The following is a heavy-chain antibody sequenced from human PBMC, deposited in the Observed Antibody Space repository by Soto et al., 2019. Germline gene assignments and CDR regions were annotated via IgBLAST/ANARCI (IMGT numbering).Heavy chain of an antibody. CDR3: ARGGYSSSRDAFDI. CDR1: GYTFSSYA. J-gene: IGHJ3*02. Sequence: QVQLVQSGAEVKKPGASVKVSCKASGYTFSSYAMHWVRQAPGQRLEWMGWINAGNGNTKYSQKFQGRVTITRDTSASTAYMELSSLRSEDTAEYYCARGGYSSSRDAFDIWGQGTMVTVSS. CDR2: INAGNGNT. V-gene: IGHV1-3*01. D-gene: IGHD6-6*01.